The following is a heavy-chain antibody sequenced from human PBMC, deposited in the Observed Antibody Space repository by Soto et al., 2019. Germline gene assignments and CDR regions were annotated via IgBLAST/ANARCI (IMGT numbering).Heavy chain of an antibody. CDR2: IYHSGTT. V-gene: IGHV4-38-2*02. CDR3: ARDSSGYYYWDY. Sequence: PSETLSLTCAVSGYSISSGYYWGWIRQPPGKGLEWVGSIYHSGTTYYNPSLKSRVTISLDTSKNQFSLKLSSVTAADTAVYYCARDSSGYYYWDYWGQGTLVTVSS. D-gene: IGHD3-22*01. CDR1: GYSISSGYY. J-gene: IGHJ4*02.